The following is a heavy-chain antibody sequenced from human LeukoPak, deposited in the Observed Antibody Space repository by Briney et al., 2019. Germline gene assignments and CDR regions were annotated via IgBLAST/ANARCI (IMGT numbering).Heavy chain of an antibody. V-gene: IGHV3-21*01. CDR2: ISSSSSYI. CDR1: GFTFSSYS. CDR3: ARVVYDFWSGYSDY. Sequence: GGSLRLSCAASGFTFSSYSMNWVRQAPGKGLEWVSSISSSSSYIYYADSVKGRFTISRDNAKNSLYLQMNSLRAENTAVYYCARVVYDFWSGYSDYWGQGTLVTVSS. J-gene: IGHJ4*02. D-gene: IGHD3-3*01.